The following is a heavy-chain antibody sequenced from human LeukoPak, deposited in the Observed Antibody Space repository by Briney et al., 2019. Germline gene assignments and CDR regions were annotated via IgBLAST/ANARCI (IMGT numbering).Heavy chain of an antibody. Sequence: SETLSLTCTVSGGSISSSSYYWGWIRQPPGKGLEWIGSIYYSGSTYYNPSLKSRVTISVDTSKNQFSLKLSSVTAADTAVYYCARQYCSSTRCYDDYWGQGTLVTVSS. CDR1: GGSISSSSYY. J-gene: IGHJ4*02. CDR3: ARQYCSSTRCYDDY. D-gene: IGHD2-2*01. CDR2: IYYSGST. V-gene: IGHV4-39*01.